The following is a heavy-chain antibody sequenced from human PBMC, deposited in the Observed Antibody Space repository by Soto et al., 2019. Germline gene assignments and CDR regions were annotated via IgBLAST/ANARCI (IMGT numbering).Heavy chain of an antibody. CDR2: ISSSGSTI. Sequence: QVQLVESGGGLVKPGGSLKLSCAASGFTFTDYYMSWIRQAPGKGLEWVSYISSSGSTIYYADSVKGRFSISRDNAKNSLYRQMNSLRAEDTAVYYCARDEGYSKSYYYGMDVWGQGTTVTVSS. D-gene: IGHD4-4*01. CDR1: GFTFTDYY. J-gene: IGHJ6*02. V-gene: IGHV3-11*01. CDR3: ARDEGYSKSYYYGMDV.